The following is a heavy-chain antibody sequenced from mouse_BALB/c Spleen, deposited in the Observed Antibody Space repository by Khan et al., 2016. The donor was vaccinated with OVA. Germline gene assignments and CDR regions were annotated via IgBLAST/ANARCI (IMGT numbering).Heavy chain of an antibody. CDR1: GYSITSDYA. CDR2: ISYSGST. J-gene: IGHJ4*01. D-gene: IGHD2-2*01. Sequence: EVQLVESGPGLVKPSQSLSLTCTVTGYSITSDYAWNWIRQFPGNKLEWMGYISYSGSTNYNPSLKSRISITRDTSQTQFLLQLNSVTTEDTATYYWARYGSRKNYAMDYWGQGTSVTVSS. CDR3: ARYGSRKNYAMDY. V-gene: IGHV3-2*02.